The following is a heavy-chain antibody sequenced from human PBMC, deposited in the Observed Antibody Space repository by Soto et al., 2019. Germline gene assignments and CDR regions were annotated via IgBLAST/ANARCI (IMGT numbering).Heavy chain of an antibody. CDR2: ISGSGGSS. Sequence: GGSLRLSCAASGFTFSSYAMSWVRQAPGKGLEWVSAISGSGGSSYYADSVKGRFTISRDNSKNTLYLQMNSLRAEDTAIYYCAKDRNWEIDYWGQGTLVTVSS. CDR1: GFTFSSYA. J-gene: IGHJ4*02. V-gene: IGHV3-23*01. CDR3: AKDRNWEIDY. D-gene: IGHD7-27*01.